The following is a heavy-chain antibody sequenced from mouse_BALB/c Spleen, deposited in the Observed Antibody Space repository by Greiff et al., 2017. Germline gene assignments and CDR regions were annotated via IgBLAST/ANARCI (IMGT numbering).Heavy chain of an antibody. CDR2: IRNKANSYTT. Sequence: EVKLMESGGGLVQPGGSLRLSCATSGFTFTDYYMSWVRQSPGKALEWLGFIRNKANSYTTEYSASVKGRFTISRDNSQSILYLQMNTLSAEDSATYYCARAVYYGSKSYFDYWGQGTTLTVSS. V-gene: IGHV7-3*02. CDR3: ARAVYYGSKSYFDY. J-gene: IGHJ2*01. CDR1: GFTFTDYY. D-gene: IGHD1-1*01.